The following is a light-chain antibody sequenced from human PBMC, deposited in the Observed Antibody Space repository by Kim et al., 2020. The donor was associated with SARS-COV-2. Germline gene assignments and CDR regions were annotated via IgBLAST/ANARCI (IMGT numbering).Light chain of an antibody. CDR1: QSGSSN. CDR3: QQYNNWPPIS. V-gene: IGKV3-15*01. CDR2: GAS. Sequence: SPGERATLSCRASQSGSSNLAWYQQKPGQAPRLLIYGASTRATGIPARFSGSGSGTEFTLTISSLQSEDFAVYYWQQYNNWPPISFGQGTRLEIK. J-gene: IGKJ5*01.